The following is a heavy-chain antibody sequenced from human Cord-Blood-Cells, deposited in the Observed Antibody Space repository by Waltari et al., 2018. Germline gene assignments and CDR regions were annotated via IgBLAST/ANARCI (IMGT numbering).Heavy chain of an antibody. Sequence: EVQLVESGGGLIQPGGSLRLSCAASGFTVSSNYMSWVRQAPGKGLEWVSVIYSGGSTNYADSVKGRFTISRDNSKNTLYLQMNSLRAEDTAVYYCARVRSRILTGYYFDYWGQGTLVTVSS. CDR3: ARVRSRILTGYYFDY. CDR2: IYSGGST. CDR1: GFTVSSNY. V-gene: IGHV3-53*01. J-gene: IGHJ4*02. D-gene: IGHD3-9*01.